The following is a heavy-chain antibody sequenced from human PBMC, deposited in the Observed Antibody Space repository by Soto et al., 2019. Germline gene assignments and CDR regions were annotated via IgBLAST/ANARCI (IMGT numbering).Heavy chain of an antibody. CDR3: AREAPNESRASYYDFWSGYSRGNYYYMDV. CDR2: INPNSGGT. Sequence: ASVKVSCKASGYTFTGYYTHWVRQAPGQGLEWMGWINPNSGGTNYAQKFQGWVTMTRDTSICTAYMELSRLRSDDTAVYYCAREAPNESRASYYDFWSGYSRGNYYYMDVWGKGTTVTVSS. CDR1: GYTFTGYY. V-gene: IGHV1-2*04. D-gene: IGHD3-3*01. J-gene: IGHJ6*03.